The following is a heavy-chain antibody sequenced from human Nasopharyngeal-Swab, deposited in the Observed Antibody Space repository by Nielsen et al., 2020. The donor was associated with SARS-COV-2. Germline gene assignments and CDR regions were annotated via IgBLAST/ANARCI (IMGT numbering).Heavy chain of an antibody. CDR3: AKSSVPDY. J-gene: IGHJ4*02. V-gene: IGHV3-30*18. Sequence: WIRQPPGKGLEWVAVISYDGSNKYYADSVKGRFTISRDNSKNTPYLQMNSLRAEDTAVYYCAKSSVPDYWGQGTLVTVSS. D-gene: IGHD1-1*01. CDR2: ISYDGSNK.